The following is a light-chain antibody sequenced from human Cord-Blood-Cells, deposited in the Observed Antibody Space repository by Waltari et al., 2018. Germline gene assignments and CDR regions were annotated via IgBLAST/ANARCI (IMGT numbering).Light chain of an antibody. Sequence: DIVMTQSPLSLTVTPGEQASISCRSSQSLLHSNGYNYLDWYLQMPGQSPQLLIYLGSNRASGVPDRFSVSGSGTDFTLKISRVEAEDVGVYYCMQALQTPFTFGPGTKVDIK. CDR3: MQALQTPFT. CDR2: LGS. V-gene: IGKV2-28*01. J-gene: IGKJ3*01. CDR1: QSLLHSNGYNY.